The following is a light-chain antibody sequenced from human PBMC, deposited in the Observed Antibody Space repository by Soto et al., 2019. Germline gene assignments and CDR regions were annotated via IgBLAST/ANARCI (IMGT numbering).Light chain of an antibody. CDR2: AAS. J-gene: IGKJ1*01. Sequence: DIQMTQSPSSLSASVGDRVTITCRASQSIITFLNWYQQTPGKAPKLLIFAASSLQSGVPSRFSGSGSGTDFTLTISSLQPEDFATYYCQQSYSTLRTFGQGTKVDIK. CDR1: QSIITF. V-gene: IGKV1-39*01. CDR3: QQSYSTLRT.